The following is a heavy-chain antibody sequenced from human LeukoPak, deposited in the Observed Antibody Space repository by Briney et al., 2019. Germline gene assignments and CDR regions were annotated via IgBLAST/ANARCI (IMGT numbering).Heavy chain of an antibody. D-gene: IGHD6-13*01. CDR1: GFTFSSYG. J-gene: IGHJ6*02. CDR2: ISYDGSNK. CDR3: AKDRAVSSWGSLYYYYCGMDV. V-gene: IGHV3-30*18. Sequence: GRSLRLSCAAFGFTFSSYGMHWVRQAPGKGLEWVAVISYDGSNKYYADSVKGRFTISRDNSKNTLYLQMNSLRAEDTAVYYCAKDRAVSSWGSLYYYYCGMDVWGQGTTVTVSS.